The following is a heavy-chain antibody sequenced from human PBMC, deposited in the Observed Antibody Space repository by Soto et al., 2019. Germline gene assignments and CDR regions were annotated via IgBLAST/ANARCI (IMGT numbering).Heavy chain of an antibody. CDR3: ASLEGATVTKGDYFDY. CDR2: ISYDGSNK. CDR1: GFTFSSYA. D-gene: IGHD4-17*01. J-gene: IGHJ4*02. V-gene: IGHV3-30-3*01. Sequence: QVQLVESGGGVVQPGRSLRLSCAASGFTFSSYAMHWVRQAPGKGLEWVAVISYDGSNKYYADSVKGRFTISRDNSKNTLYLQMNSLRAEDTAVYYCASLEGATVTKGDYFDYWGQGTLVTVSS.